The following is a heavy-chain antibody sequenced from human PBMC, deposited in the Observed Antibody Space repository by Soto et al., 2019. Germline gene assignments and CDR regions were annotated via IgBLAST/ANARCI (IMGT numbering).Heavy chain of an antibody. J-gene: IGHJ5*02. CDR1: GSSISGGVYY. Sequence: SETLALTCPVSGSSISGGVYYWRWIRPHPEKGLEWIGYSYYSGSTYYNPSLKSRVSISVDTSKNQFSLKLSSVTAADTSVYYCARGARYWFDPWGQGTRVT. CDR3: ARGARYWFDP. V-gene: IGHV4-31*03. CDR2: SYYSGST.